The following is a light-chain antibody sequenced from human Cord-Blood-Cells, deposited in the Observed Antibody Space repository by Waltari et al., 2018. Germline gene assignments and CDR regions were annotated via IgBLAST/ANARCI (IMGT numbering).Light chain of an antibody. CDR1: SSDGGSFNL. Sequence: QSALTQPASVSGSPGQSITISCTGTSSDGGSFNLVSWYQQQPGQAPKLMLYEGSQRPSGVSNRFSGSKSGNTASLTISGLQAEDEADYYCCSYAGSSTVFGGGTKLTVL. CDR2: EGS. V-gene: IGLV2-23*01. J-gene: IGLJ3*02. CDR3: CSYAGSSTV.